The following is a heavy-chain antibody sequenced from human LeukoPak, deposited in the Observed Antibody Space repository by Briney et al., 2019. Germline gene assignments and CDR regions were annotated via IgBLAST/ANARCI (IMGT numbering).Heavy chain of an antibody. CDR1: GGSISSGGYY. D-gene: IGHD2-21*02. CDR2: IYYSGST. J-gene: IGHJ2*01. Sequence: PSETLSLTCTVSGGSISSGGYYWSWIRQHPGKGLEWIGYIYYSGSTYYNPSLKSRVTISVDTSKNQFSLKLSSVTAADTAVYYCASGGGDYDYWYFDLWGRGTLVTVSS. V-gene: IGHV4-31*03. CDR3: ASGGGDYDYWYFDL.